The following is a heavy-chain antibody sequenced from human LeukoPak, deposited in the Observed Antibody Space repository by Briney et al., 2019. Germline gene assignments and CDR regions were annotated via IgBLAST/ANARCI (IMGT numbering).Heavy chain of an antibody. D-gene: IGHD2-21*02. CDR1: GFTFSSYA. CDR2: ISGSGGST. J-gene: IGHJ3*02. CDR3: ARGQVCRIVMVTASPRDAFDI. V-gene: IGHV3-23*01. Sequence: GGSLRLSCAASGFTFSSYAMSWVRQAPGKGLEWVSAISGSGGSTYYADSVKGRFTISRDNAKNTLYLQMNSLRAEDTAVYYRARGQVCRIVMVTASPRDAFDIWGQGTMVTVPS.